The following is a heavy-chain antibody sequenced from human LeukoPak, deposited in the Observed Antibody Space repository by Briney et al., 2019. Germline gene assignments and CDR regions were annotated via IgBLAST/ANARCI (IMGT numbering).Heavy chain of an antibody. CDR3: AREEGLGSLDY. CDR2: INPKTGGT. J-gene: IGHJ4*02. D-gene: IGHD3-16*01. V-gene: IGHV1-2*06. Sequence: ASVKVSCKASGYTSTAYYMNWVRRAPGQGLEWMGRINPKTGGTNYAQMFQGRVTMTRDTSINTAYMELSRLRSDDTAMYYCAREEGLGSLDYWGQGTLITVSS. CDR1: GYTSTAYY.